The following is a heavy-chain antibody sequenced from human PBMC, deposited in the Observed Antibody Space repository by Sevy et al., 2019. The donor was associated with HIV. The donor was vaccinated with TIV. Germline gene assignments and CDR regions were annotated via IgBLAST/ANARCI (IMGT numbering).Heavy chain of an antibody. V-gene: IGHV3-30*18. CDR2: ISYDGSNK. Sequence: GGSLRLSCAASGFTFSSYGMHWVRQAPGKGLEWVAVISYDGSNKYYADSVKGRFTISRDNSKNTLYLQMNSLRAEDTAVYYCAKALVYYDILTGLPLDYWGQGTLVTVSS. CDR1: GFTFSSYG. D-gene: IGHD3-9*01. CDR3: AKALVYYDILTGLPLDY. J-gene: IGHJ4*02.